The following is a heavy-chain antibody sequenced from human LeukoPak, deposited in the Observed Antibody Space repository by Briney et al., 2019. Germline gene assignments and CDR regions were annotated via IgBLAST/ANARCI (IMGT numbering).Heavy chain of an antibody. CDR2: INSDGSWT. Sequence: GGSLRLSCAASGNYWMHWVRQAPGKGLVWVSHINSDGSWTTYVDSVKGRFTISRDNAKNSLYLQMNSLRAEDTAVYYCGLGGWLDYWGQGTLVTVSS. CDR3: GLGGWLDY. CDR1: GNYW. V-gene: IGHV3-74*01. J-gene: IGHJ4*02. D-gene: IGHD6-19*01.